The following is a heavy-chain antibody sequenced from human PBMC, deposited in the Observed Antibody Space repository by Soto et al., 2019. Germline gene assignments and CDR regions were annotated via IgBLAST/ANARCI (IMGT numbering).Heavy chain of an antibody. D-gene: IGHD3-3*02. CDR2: LSYDGSVK. Sequence: QEQLVESGGGVVQPGTSLRLSCAASGFPFNGYGMHWVRQAPGKGLEWVAVLSYDGSVKYYADSVKGRFTISRDNSKNTLYLQLSNLRADDTAVYYCAKDIGGHFWVGMDVWGQGTTVTVSS. CDR1: GFPFNGYG. V-gene: IGHV3-30*18. CDR3: AKDIGGHFWVGMDV. J-gene: IGHJ6*02.